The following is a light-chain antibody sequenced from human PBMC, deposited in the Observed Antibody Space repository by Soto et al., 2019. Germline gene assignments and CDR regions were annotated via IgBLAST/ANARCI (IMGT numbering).Light chain of an antibody. Sequence: QSALTQPPSASGSPGQSVTISCTGTSSDVGGSNYVSWYQQYPGKAPKLMIYEVTHRPSGVSNRFSGSKSGNTASLTISGRQAEDEADYYCSSYTISNTLPFVFGTGTKVTVL. CDR2: EVT. V-gene: IGLV2-14*01. CDR3: SSYTISNTLPFV. CDR1: SSDVGGSNY. J-gene: IGLJ1*01.